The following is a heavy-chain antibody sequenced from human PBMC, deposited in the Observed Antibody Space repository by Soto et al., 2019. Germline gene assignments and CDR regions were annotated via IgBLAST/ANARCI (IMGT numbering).Heavy chain of an antibody. Sequence: GGSLRLSCAASGFTFSSYAMSWVRQAPGKGLEWVSVIYSGGSTYYADSVKGRFTISRDNSKNTLYLQMNSLRAEDTAVYYCARGIVVAIFDYWGQGTLVTVSS. CDR1: GFTFSSYA. CDR3: ARGIVVAIFDY. J-gene: IGHJ4*02. CDR2: IYSGGST. D-gene: IGHD3-22*01. V-gene: IGHV3-53*01.